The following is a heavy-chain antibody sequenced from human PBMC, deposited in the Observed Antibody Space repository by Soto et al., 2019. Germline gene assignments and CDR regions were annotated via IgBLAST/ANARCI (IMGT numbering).Heavy chain of an antibody. V-gene: IGHV1-69*02. CDR3: ATFDTAMVTVGY. D-gene: IGHD5-18*01. CDR2: IIPILGIA. Sequence: QVQLVQSGAEVKKPGSSVKVSCKASGGTFSSYTISWVRQAPGQGLEWMGRIIPILGIANYAQKFQGRVTITADKSTSTAYMELSSLRSEDTAVYCCATFDTAMVTVGYWGQGTLVTVSS. J-gene: IGHJ4*02. CDR1: GGTFSSYT.